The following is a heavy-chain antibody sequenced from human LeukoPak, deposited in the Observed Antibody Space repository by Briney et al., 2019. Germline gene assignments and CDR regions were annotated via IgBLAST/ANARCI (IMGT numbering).Heavy chain of an antibody. Sequence: ASVKVSCKVSGYTLTELSMHWVRQAPGQGLEWMGIINPSGGSTSYAQKFQGRVTMTRDTSTSTVYMELSSLRSEDTAVYYCASTPLFSGWYDYWGQGTLVTVSS. D-gene: IGHD6-19*01. J-gene: IGHJ4*02. CDR1: GYTLTELS. CDR2: INPSGGST. V-gene: IGHV1-46*01. CDR3: ASTPLFSGWYDY.